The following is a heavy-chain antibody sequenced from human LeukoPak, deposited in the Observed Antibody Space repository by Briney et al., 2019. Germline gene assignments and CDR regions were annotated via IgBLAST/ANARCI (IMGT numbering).Heavy chain of an antibody. CDR2: IYTSGST. D-gene: IGHD3-10*01. J-gene: IGHJ5*02. CDR1: GGSISSYY. V-gene: IGHV4-4*07. Sequence: SETLSLTCTVSGGSISSYYWNWIRQPAGKGLEWIGRIYTSGSTNYNPSLKSRVSMSVDTSKNQFSLKLSSVTAADTAVYYCARVSGTMVRGVINWFDPWGQGTLVTVSS. CDR3: ARVSGTMVRGVINWFDP.